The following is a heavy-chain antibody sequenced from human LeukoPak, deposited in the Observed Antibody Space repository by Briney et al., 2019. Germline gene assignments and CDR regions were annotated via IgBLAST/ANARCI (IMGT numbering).Heavy chain of an antibody. CDR2: ISGSGGST. Sequence: PGGSLRLSCAASGFTFSSYAMSWVRQAPGKGLEWVSAISGSGGSTYYADSVQGRFTISRDNSKNTLNLQMNRLRADDTAVYFCAKDYGPKQLVFFDSWGQGTLVTVSS. CDR3: AKDYGPKQLVFFDS. V-gene: IGHV3-23*01. J-gene: IGHJ4*02. CDR1: GFTFSSYA. D-gene: IGHD6-13*01.